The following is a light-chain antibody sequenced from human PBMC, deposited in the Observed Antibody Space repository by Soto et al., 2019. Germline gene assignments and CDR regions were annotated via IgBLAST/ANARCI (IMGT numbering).Light chain of an antibody. J-gene: IGKJ4*01. V-gene: IGKV3-15*01. CDR3: QQYNNWPPQLT. CDR2: GAS. Sequence: EIVMTQSPVTLSVSPGERATLSCRASQSVSSNLAWYQQKPGQAPRLLIYGASTRATGIPARFSGSGSGTEFTLTISSLQSEDFAVYYCQQYNNWPPQLTFGGGTKVEIK. CDR1: QSVSSN.